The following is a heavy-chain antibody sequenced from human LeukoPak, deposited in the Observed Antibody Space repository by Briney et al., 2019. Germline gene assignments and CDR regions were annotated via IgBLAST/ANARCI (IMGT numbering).Heavy chain of an antibody. CDR1: GGSISSYY. CDR2: VYYSGST. V-gene: IGHV4-59*01. CDR3: ASSLRSTGFDY. J-gene: IGHJ4*02. Sequence: SETLSLTFTVSGGSISSYYRSWIRQPPGKGLEWIGYVYYSGSTNYNPSLKSRVTISVDTSKNQFSLKLSSVTAADTAVYYCASSLRSTGFDYWGQGTLVTVSS. D-gene: IGHD4-17*01.